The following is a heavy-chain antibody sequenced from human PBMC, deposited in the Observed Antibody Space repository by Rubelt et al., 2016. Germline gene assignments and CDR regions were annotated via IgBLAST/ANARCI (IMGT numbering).Heavy chain of an antibody. D-gene: IGHD3-3*01. J-gene: IGHJ6*02. CDR2: IYYSGST. CDR1: GGSISSYY. Sequence: GGSISSYYWSWIRQPPGKGLEWIGYIYYSGSTNYNPSLKSRVTISVDTSKNQFSLKLSSVTAADTAVYYCAREHVTIFGVNYGMDVWGQGTTVTVSS. CDR3: AREHVTIFGVNYGMDV. V-gene: IGHV4-59*01.